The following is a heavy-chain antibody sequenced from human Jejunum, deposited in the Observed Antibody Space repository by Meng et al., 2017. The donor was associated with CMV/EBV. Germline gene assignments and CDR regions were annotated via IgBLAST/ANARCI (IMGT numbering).Heavy chain of an antibody. D-gene: IGHD3-22*01. Sequence: SGASITGTDSWNWVRQPPGKGLEWIGEISPRGSTNYNPSLKSRVTISADKSKNQFSLNLNSVTAADTAIYYCARGLDTSGYYSFVDFWGQGTLVTVSS. CDR2: ISPRGST. CDR1: GASITGTDS. CDR3: ARGLDTSGYYSFVDF. J-gene: IGHJ4*02. V-gene: IGHV4-4*02.